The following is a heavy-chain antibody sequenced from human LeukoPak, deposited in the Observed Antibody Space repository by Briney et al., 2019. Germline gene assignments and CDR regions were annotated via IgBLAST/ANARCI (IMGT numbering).Heavy chain of an antibody. CDR1: GFTFSSYG. D-gene: IGHD5-24*01. CDR3: ARDAEVGDLDY. V-gene: IGHV3-33*01. J-gene: IGHJ4*02. Sequence: PGRSLRLSCAASGFTFSSYGMHWVRQAPGKGLEWVAVIWYDGSNKYYADSVKGRFTISRDNSKNTLYLQMNSLRAEDTAVYYCARDAEVGDLDYWGQGTLVTVSS. CDR2: IWYDGSNK.